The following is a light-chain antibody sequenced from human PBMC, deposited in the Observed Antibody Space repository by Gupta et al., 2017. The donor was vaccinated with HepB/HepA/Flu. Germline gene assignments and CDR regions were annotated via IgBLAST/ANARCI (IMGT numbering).Light chain of an antibody. Sequence: QTVVTQEPSFSVSPGGEVTLTFVLSPGSVSTSYSPSWYQQTPSQPPRTLIYSTNTRSSGVPDRFSGSILGNKAALTITGAQADDESDYYSVLYMGSGIWVFGGGTKLTVL. CDR3: VLYMGSGIWV. CDR1: PGSVSTSYS. J-gene: IGLJ3*02. V-gene: IGLV8-61*01. CDR2: STN.